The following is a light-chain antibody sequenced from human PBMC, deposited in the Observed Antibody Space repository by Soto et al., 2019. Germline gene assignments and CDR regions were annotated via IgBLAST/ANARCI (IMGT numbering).Light chain of an antibody. CDR3: QQYGSSPPLT. V-gene: IGKV3D-20*01. CDR1: QSVSNSY. CDR2: DAS. Sequence: EIVLTQSPATLSLSPGERATLSCGASQSVSNSYLAWYQQKPGLAPRLLIYDASRRATGIPDRFRGSGSGTDFTLTISRLEPEDFAVYYCQQYGSSPPLTFGGGTKVEIK. J-gene: IGKJ4*01.